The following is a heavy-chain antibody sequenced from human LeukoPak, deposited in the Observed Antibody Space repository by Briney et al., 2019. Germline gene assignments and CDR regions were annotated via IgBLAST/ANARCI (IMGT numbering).Heavy chain of an antibody. V-gene: IGHV3-48*01. CDR2: ISSTSSTI. CDR3: ARGDYGDYWNYYYMDV. J-gene: IGHJ6*03. D-gene: IGHD4-17*01. Sequence: GGSLRLSCAASGFTFSGFEMTWVRQAPGKGLEWVSYISSTSSTIYYADSVKGRFTISRDTAKNSLYLQMNSLRAEDTAVYSCARGDYGDYWNYYYMDVWGKGTTVTVSS. CDR1: GFTFSGFE.